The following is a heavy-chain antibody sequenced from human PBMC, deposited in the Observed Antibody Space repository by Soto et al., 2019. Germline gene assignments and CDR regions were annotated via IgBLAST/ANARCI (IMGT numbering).Heavy chain of an antibody. CDR2: ISYDGSNK. CDR1: GFTFSSYG. V-gene: IGHV3-30*18. J-gene: IGHJ4*02. D-gene: IGHD6-19*01. Sequence: GGSLRLSCAASGFTFSSYGMHWVRQAPGKGLEWVAVISYDGSNKYYADSVKGRFTISRDNSKNKLYLQMNSLRAEDTTVYYCAKCDSSGWFEPYFDYWGQGTLVTVSS. CDR3: AKCDSSGWFEPYFDY.